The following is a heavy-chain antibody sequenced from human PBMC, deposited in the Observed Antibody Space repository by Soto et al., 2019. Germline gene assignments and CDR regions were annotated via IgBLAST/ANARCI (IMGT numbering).Heavy chain of an antibody. CDR2: IYYSGST. D-gene: IGHD6-6*01. V-gene: IGHV4-59*01. J-gene: IGHJ6*02. Sequence: SETLSLTCTVSGGSISSYYWSWIRQPPGKGLEWIGYIYYSGSTNHNPSLKSRVTISVDTSKNQFSLKLSSVTAADTAVYYCARSPSIAARPARYYGMDVWGQGTTVTVSS. CDR3: ARSPSIAARPARYYGMDV. CDR1: GGSISSYY.